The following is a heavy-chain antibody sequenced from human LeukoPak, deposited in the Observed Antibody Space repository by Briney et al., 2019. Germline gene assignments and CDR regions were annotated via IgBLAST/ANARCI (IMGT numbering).Heavy chain of an antibody. V-gene: IGHV4-34*01. J-gene: IGHJ4*02. CDR3: ARGGLVRQWLQGRIDGFDY. CDR1: GGSFSGYY. Sequence: PSETLSLTCAVYGGSFSGYYWSWIRQPPGKGLEWIGEINHSGSTNCNPSLKSRVTISVDTSKNQFSLKLSSVTAADTAVYYCARGGLVRQWLQGRIDGFDYWGQGTLVTVSS. CDR2: INHSGST. D-gene: IGHD6-19*01.